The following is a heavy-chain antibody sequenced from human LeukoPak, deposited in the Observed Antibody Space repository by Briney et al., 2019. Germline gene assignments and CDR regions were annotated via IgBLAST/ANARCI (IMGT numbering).Heavy chain of an antibody. CDR1: GFTVSSNY. D-gene: IGHD6-13*01. Sequence: PGGSLRLSCAASGFTVSSNYMNWVRQAPGKGLEWVSSISSSSSYIYYADSVKGRFTISRDNAKNSLYLQMNSLRAEDTAVYYCARDRGSLVLLGWYFDLWGRGTLVTVSS. CDR2: ISSSSSYI. CDR3: ARDRGSLVLLGWYFDL. V-gene: IGHV3-21*01. J-gene: IGHJ2*01.